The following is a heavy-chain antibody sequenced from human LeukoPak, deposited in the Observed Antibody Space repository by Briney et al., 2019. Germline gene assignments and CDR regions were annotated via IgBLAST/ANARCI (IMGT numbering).Heavy chain of an antibody. J-gene: IGHJ4*02. CDR1: GGSISSYY. D-gene: IGHD3-22*01. CDR2: IYTSGST. Sequence: SETLSLTCTVSGGSISSYYWSWIRQPAGKGLEWIGRIYTSGSTNYSPSLKSRVTMSVDTSKNQFSLKLSSVTAADTAVYYCAGDYYDSSGSDYWGQGTLVTVSS. V-gene: IGHV4-4*07. CDR3: AGDYYDSSGSDY.